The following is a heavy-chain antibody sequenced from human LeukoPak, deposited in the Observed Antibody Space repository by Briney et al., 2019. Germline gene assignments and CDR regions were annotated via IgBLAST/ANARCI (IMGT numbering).Heavy chain of an antibody. J-gene: IGHJ3*02. CDR3: ARSGSDAFDI. Sequence: ASVKVSCKASVYTFSGYYMHWVRQAPGQGLEWMGWIYPNSGDTKYAQKFQGRVTVTRDTSISTAFMEVSRLTSDDTAVYCCARSGSDAFDIWGQGTMVTVSS. D-gene: IGHD1-26*01. CDR2: IYPNSGDT. V-gene: IGHV1-2*02. CDR1: VYTFSGYY.